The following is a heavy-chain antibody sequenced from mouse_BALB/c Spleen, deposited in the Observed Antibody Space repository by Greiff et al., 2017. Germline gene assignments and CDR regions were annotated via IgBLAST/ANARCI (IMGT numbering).Heavy chain of an antibody. J-gene: IGHJ2*01. CDR1: GYTFTSYY. CDR2: IYPGNVNT. V-gene: IGHV1S56*01. D-gene: IGHD3-1*01. Sequence: VQLVESGPELVKPGASVRISCKASGYTFTSYYIHWVKQRPGQGLEWIGWIYPGNVNTKYNEKFKGKATLTADKSSSTAYMQLSSLTSEDSAVYFCARGGSSGYFDYWGQGTTLTVSS. CDR3: ARGGSSGYFDY.